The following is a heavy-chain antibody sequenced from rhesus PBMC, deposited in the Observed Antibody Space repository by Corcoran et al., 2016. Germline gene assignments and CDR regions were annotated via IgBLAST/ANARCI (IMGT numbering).Heavy chain of an antibody. J-gene: IGHJ4*01. D-gene: IGHD6-13*01. Sequence: QVQLQESGPGLLKPSETLSLTCAVSGGSIRDHYYWNWIRQPPGKGLEWIGKIYGGSGNTYYNPSLKSRVSISKDTSKNQFSLKVSSVTAADTAVFYCARVGISAGHQGDLWGQGLLVTVSA. V-gene: IGHV4S9*01. CDR3: ARVGISAGHQGDL. CDR2: IYGGSGNT. CDR1: GGSIRDHYY.